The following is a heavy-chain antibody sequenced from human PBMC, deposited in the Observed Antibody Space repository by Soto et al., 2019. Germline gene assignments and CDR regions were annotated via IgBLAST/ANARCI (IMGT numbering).Heavy chain of an antibody. V-gene: IGHV4-39*01. CDR1: GGSISDTSYY. J-gene: IGHJ4*02. Sequence: QLQLQESGPGLVKPSETLSLTCTVSGGSISDTSYYWAWLRQSPGKGLEWIASIHYSGRTYYSPSPRSRVSIALAAAKVQFSLRVNTMTAAETAVYCCARWDAGVNCISATCYGTFEYWGQGTLVTVSS. D-gene: IGHD2-2*01. CDR2: IHYSGRT. CDR3: ARWDAGVNCISATCYGTFEY.